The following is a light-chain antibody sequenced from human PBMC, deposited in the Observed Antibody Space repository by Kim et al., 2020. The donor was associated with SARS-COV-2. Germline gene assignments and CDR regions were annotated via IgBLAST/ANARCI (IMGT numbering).Light chain of an antibody. CDR3: SSYTSTSTLV. Sequence: QSALTQPASVSGSPGQSITISCTGTTSDFGGYNYVSWYPQLPGKAPKLMIYEVNDRPPGVSNRFSGYKSGNTASLTISGLQAGDEADYYCSSYTSTSTLVFGTGTKVTVL. CDR2: EVN. CDR1: TSDFGGYNY. J-gene: IGLJ1*01. V-gene: IGLV2-14*01.